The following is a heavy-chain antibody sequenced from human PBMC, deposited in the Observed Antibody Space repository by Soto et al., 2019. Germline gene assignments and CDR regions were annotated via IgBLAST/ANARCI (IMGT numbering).Heavy chain of an antibody. Sequence: GGSLRLSCAASGFTFSSYGMNWVRQAPGKGLEWVANIKQDESGKYYVDSVRGRFTISRDNAKNALYLQMNSLRVEDTAVYYCAAYCYTMTCTHFHGYSWGQGTQVTVSS. J-gene: IGHJ5*02. V-gene: IGHV3-7*03. CDR2: IKQDESGK. CDR1: GFTFSSYG. CDR3: AAYCYTMTCTHFHGYS. D-gene: IGHD3-16*02.